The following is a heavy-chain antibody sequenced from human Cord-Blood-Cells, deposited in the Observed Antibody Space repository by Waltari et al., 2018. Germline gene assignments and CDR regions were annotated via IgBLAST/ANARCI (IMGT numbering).Heavy chain of an antibody. V-gene: IGHV4-34*01. CDR3: ASRQYGYSSSWYYFDY. CDR2: INHSGGA. CDR1: GGSFSGYY. D-gene: IGHD6-13*01. J-gene: IGHJ4*02. Sequence: QVQLQQWGAGLLKPSETLSLTCAVYGGSFSGYYWSWIRQPPGKGLEWVGDINHSGGANYNPSLKSRVTISVDTSKNQFSLKLSSVTAADTAVYYCASRQYGYSSSWYYFDYWGQGTLVTVSS.